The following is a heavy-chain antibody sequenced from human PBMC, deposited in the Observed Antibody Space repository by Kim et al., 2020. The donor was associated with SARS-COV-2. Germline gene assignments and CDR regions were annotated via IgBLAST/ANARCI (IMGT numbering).Heavy chain of an antibody. Sequence: GGSLRLSCAASGFTFSSYGMHWVRQAPGKGLEWVAVISYDGSNKYYADSVKGRFTISRDNSKNTLYLQMNSLRAEDTAVYYCAKDRPIAAAGTVFDYWG. CDR1: GFTFSSYG. V-gene: IGHV3-30*18. CDR2: ISYDGSNK. J-gene: IGHJ4*01. CDR3: AKDRPIAAAGTVFDY. D-gene: IGHD6-13*01.